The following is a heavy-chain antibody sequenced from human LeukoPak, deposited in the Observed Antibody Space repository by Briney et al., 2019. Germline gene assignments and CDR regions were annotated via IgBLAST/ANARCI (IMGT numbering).Heavy chain of an antibody. CDR2: ISYDGSDK. D-gene: IGHD3-22*01. CDR3: AKRGDSRGYPSYFDY. V-gene: IGHV3-30*18. Sequence: GGSLRLSCAASGFTFRSYGMHWVRQAPGKGLEWVAVISYDGSDKYYADSVKGRFTISRDNSKNTLYLQMNSLRAEDTAVYYCAKRGDSRGYPSYFDYWGQGTLVTVSS. CDR1: GFTFRSYG. J-gene: IGHJ4*02.